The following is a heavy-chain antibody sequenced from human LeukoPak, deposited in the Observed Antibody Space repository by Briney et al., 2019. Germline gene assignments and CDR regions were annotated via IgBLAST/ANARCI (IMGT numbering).Heavy chain of an antibody. J-gene: IGHJ4*02. CDR3: ARDFGY. D-gene: IGHD3-10*01. CDR1: GFTFSIYW. CDR2: IKQDGSEK. Sequence: GGSLRLSCAASGFTFSIYWMSWVRQAPGKGLEWVANIKQDGSEKYYVDSVKGRFTISRDNAKNSLYLQMNSLRVEDTAVYFCARDFGYWGQGTLVTVSS. V-gene: IGHV3-7*01.